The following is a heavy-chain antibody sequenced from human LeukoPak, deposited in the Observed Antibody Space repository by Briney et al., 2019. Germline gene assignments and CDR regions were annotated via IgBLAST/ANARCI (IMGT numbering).Heavy chain of an antibody. CDR2: ISGSAYNT. Sequence: PGGSLRLSCAAFGFTFSSYGMSWVRQAPGKGLEWGATISGSAYNTYYADSVKGRFTISRDNSANTVFLHMSSLRAEDTALYYCAKHSGSYFIYYVDSWGQGTLVTVSS. D-gene: IGHD1-26*01. J-gene: IGHJ4*02. CDR1: GFTFSSYG. CDR3: AKHSGSYFIYYVDS. V-gene: IGHV3-23*01.